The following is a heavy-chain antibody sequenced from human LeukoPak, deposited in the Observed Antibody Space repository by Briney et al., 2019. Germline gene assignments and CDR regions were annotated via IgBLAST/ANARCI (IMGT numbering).Heavy chain of an antibody. V-gene: IGHV4-34*01. J-gene: IGHJ4*02. CDR1: GGSFSGYY. Sequence: SEPLSLICAVYGGSFSGYYWSWIRQPPGKGLEWIGEINHSGSTSYNPSLKSRVTISVDTPKNQFSLKLSSVTAADTAVYYCARLSTVTTSFDDWGQGTLVTVSS. D-gene: IGHD4-17*01. CDR2: INHSGST. CDR3: ARLSTVTTSFDD.